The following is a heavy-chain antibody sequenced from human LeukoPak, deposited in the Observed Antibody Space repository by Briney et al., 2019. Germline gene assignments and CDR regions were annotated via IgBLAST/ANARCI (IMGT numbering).Heavy chain of an antibody. CDR3: TTQTGSSGYYLADY. CDR1: GFTFGDYA. D-gene: IGHD3-22*01. J-gene: IGHJ4*02. CDR2: IRSKAYGGTT. V-gene: IGHV3-49*04. Sequence: PGGSLRLSCTASGFTFGDYAMSWVRQAPGKGLGWVGFIRSKAYGGTTEYAASVKGRFTISRDDSKSIAYLQMNSLKTEDTAVYYCTTQTGSSGYYLADYWGQGTLVTVSS.